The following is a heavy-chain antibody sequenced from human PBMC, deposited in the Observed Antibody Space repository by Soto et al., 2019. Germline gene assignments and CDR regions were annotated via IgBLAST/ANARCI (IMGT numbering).Heavy chain of an antibody. Sequence: ESGGGVVQPGRSLRLSCVASGYSFSNYALHWVRQAPGKGLEWVAVISDDGTNTYYADSLKGRFTISRDNSKNTLYLQMNSLRSEDTAVYYCARDWDYSDSSGYLEYWGQGALVTVSS. CDR2: ISDDGTNT. V-gene: IGHV3-30-3*01. CDR1: GYSFSNYA. CDR3: ARDWDYSDSSGYLEY. D-gene: IGHD3-22*01. J-gene: IGHJ4*02.